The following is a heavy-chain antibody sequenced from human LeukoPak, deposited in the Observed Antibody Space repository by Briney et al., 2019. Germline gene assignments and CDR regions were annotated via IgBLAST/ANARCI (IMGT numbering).Heavy chain of an antibody. V-gene: IGHV3-7*01. CDR1: GFTFTNYW. D-gene: IGHD3-3*01. J-gene: IGHJ4*02. CDR2: IKQDRSEK. Sequence: PGESLRLSCAASGFTFTNYWMSWVRQAPGKGLELVANIKQDRSEKYYVDSVKGRFTISRDNAKNSLYLQMNSLRAEDTAVYYCARLREIPVFGVVTKSTSYFDYWGQGTLVTVSS. CDR3: ARLREIPVFGVVTKSTSYFDY.